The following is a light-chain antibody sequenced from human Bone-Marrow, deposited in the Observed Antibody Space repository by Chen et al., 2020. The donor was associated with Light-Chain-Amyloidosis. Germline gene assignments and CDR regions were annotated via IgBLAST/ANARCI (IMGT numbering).Light chain of an antibody. Sequence: IVITQSPATRSVSPGEGATLDCRARQSDSRNLAWYQQKPGQAPSLLIYGVYIRATDVPDRFSGSGSETEFTLTISSMQSEDFAVYVCQQYNNWPTFGQGIKVEFK. J-gene: IGKJ1*01. V-gene: IGKV3-15*01. CDR3: QQYNNWPT. CDR2: GVY. CDR1: QSDSRN.